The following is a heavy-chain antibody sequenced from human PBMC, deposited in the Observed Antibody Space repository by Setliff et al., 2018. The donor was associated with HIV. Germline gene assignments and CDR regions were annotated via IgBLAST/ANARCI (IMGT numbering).Heavy chain of an antibody. Sequence: PSETLSLTCTVSGGSVSSGRFYWSWIRQPAGKGLEWIGQIYTSGSTNYNPSLRSRVTKSLATSKSQFSLQVTSVTAADTAVYYCARMATSSGWWVYYYMDVWGKGTTVTVSS. CDR2: IYTSGST. J-gene: IGHJ6*03. V-gene: IGHV4-61*09. CDR3: ARMATSSGWWVYYYMDV. CDR1: GGSVSSGRFY. D-gene: IGHD6-19*01.